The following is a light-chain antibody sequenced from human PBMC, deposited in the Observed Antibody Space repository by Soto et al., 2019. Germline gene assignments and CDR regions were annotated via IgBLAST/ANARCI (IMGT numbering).Light chain of an antibody. CDR3: HQYDKAPQT. J-gene: IGKJ2*01. CDR2: AAS. V-gene: IGKV3-20*01. CDR1: RNLTGTY. Sequence: EIVLTQSPGTLSLSPGERATLSCRAIRNLTGTYIAWYQQKPGQAPRPLIYAASNRATGIPYKFSGSGSGTDYSLTITRLEPEDSAVYYCHQYDKAPQTFGQGTKVEIK.